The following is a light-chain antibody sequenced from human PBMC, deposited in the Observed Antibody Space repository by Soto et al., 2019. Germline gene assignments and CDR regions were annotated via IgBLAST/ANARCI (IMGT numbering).Light chain of an antibody. V-gene: IGKV1-39*01. Sequence: DIQMTQSPSSLSASVGDRVPITCRASQSISGYLNWYQQKPGKAPKVLISGASTLHNGVPSRFSGRGSGTDFTLTISSLQPEDVATYYCQQSLSTLLTFGGGTKVDIK. CDR2: GAS. CDR3: QQSLSTLLT. CDR1: QSISGY. J-gene: IGKJ4*01.